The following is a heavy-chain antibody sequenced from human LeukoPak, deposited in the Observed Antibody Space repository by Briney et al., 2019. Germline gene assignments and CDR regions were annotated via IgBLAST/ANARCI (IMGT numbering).Heavy chain of an antibody. J-gene: IGHJ4*02. CDR2: IIPIFGTA. CDR3: ARFGELLSQFDY. Sequence: SSVKVSCKASGGTFSSYAISWVRQAPGQGLEWVGGIIPIFGTANYAQKFQGRVTITADESTSTAYMELSSLRSEDTAVYYCARFGELLSQFDYWGQGTLVTVSS. CDR1: GGTFSSYA. D-gene: IGHD3-10*01. V-gene: IGHV1-69*01.